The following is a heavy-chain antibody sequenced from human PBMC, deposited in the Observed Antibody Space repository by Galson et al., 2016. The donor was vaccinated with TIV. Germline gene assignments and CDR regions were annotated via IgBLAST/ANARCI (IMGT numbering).Heavy chain of an antibody. CDR3: ARDYRIMSTTTLDL. D-gene: IGHD2-2*01. CDR2: MNPDSGTT. J-gene: IGHJ4*01. V-gene: IGHV1-46*01. Sequence: SVKVSCKASGYIFTNFYLHWVRQAPGQGLEWMGIMNPDSGTTTYAQKFHGRITMTRDPSTSTSSMEVRSLRSEDTAVDFCARDYRIMSTTTLDLWAQGTLVTVSS. CDR1: GYIFTNFY.